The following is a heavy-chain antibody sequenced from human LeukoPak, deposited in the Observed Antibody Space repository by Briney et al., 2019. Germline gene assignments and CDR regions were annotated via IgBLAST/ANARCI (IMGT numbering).Heavy chain of an antibody. CDR3: ARHGSGSLDF. D-gene: IGHD3-10*01. Sequence: PGGSLRLSCTASGFTFGDYAMSWVRQAPGKGLEWVSVLYSGGNTYYADSVKGRFTISRDNSRNTLYLQMNSLRAEDTAVYYCARHGSGSLDFWGQGTMVTVSS. J-gene: IGHJ3*01. CDR1: GFTFGDYA. V-gene: IGHV3-66*04. CDR2: LYSGGNT.